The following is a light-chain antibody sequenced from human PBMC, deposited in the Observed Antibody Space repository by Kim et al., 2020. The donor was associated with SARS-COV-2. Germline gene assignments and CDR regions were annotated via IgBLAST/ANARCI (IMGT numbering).Light chain of an antibody. CDR2: YDD. CDR3: ATWDDSLNAVV. V-gene: IGLV1-36*01. CDR1: SANIEKNA. J-gene: IGLJ2*01. Sequence: QSVLTQPPSVSEAPGQRVTISCSGSSANIEKNAVNWYQQIPGKAPKLLIYYDDLLPSGVSDRFSGSKSGTSASLAISGLQSEDEADYYCATWDDSLNAVVFGGGTQLTVL.